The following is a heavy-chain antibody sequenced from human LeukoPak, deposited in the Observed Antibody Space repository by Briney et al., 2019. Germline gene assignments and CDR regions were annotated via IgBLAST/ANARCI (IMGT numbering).Heavy chain of an antibody. CDR3: AKGDSSGYYYH. Sequence: LAGGSLRLSCAASGFTFSSYAMSWVRQAPGKGLEWVSAISGSGGSTYYADSVKGRFTISRDNSKNTLYLQMNSLRAEDTAVYYCAKGDSSGYYYHWGQGTLVTVSS. CDR2: ISGSGGST. V-gene: IGHV3-23*01. CDR1: GFTFSSYA. J-gene: IGHJ5*02. D-gene: IGHD3-22*01.